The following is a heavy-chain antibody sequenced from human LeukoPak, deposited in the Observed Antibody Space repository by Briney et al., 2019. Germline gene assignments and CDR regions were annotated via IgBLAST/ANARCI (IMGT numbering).Heavy chain of an antibody. V-gene: IGHV4-59*01. CDR1: GGSISSYY. CDR3: ARTHRVVRGVYWFDP. Sequence: SETLSLTCTVSGGSISSYYWSWIRQPPGKGLEWIGYIYYSGSTNYNPSLKSRVTISVDTSKNQFSLKLSSVTAADTAVYYCARTHRVVRGVYWFDPWGQGTLVTVSS. CDR2: IYYSGST. J-gene: IGHJ5*02. D-gene: IGHD3-10*01.